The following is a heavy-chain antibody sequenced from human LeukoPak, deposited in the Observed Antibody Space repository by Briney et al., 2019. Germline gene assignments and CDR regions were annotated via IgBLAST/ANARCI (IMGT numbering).Heavy chain of an antibody. D-gene: IGHD6-13*01. CDR2: ISGSGGST. J-gene: IGHJ5*02. CDR3: AKGRSSSWYSNWFDP. V-gene: IGHV3-23*01. Sequence: GGSLGLSCAASGFTCSSYAMSWVRQVPGKGLEWVSAISGSGGSTYYADSVKGRFTISRDNSKNTLYLQMNSLRAEDTAVYYCAKGRSSSWYSNWFDPWGQGTLVTVSS. CDR1: GFTCSSYA.